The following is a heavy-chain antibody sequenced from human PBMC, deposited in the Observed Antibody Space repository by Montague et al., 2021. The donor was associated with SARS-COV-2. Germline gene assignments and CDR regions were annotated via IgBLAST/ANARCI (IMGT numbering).Heavy chain of an antibody. Sequence: SETLSLTCAVHGGSFSTYSWNWIRQPPGKGLEWIGEIHHGGSTNYNPSLKSRVTISADTSKNQFSLKLSSVTAADTAVYYCARDSTTVTTGGFDYWGQRTLVTVSS. J-gene: IGHJ4*02. CDR2: IHHGGST. CDR3: ARDSTTVTTGGFDY. D-gene: IGHD4-17*01. V-gene: IGHV4-34*01. CDR1: GGSFSTYS.